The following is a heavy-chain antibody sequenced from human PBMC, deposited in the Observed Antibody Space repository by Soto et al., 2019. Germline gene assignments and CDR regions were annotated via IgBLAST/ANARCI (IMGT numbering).Heavy chain of an antibody. CDR3: ARESEDLTSNFDY. CDR1: VFTFTRYS. V-gene: IGHV3-21*06. CDR2: ISSTTNYI. Sequence: PGGSLRLSCAASVFTFTRYSMNWVRQAPGKGLEWVSSISSTTNYIYYGDSMKGRFTISRDNAKNSLYLEMNSLRAEDTAVYYRARESEDLTSNFDYWGQGTTVTVSS. J-gene: IGHJ4*02.